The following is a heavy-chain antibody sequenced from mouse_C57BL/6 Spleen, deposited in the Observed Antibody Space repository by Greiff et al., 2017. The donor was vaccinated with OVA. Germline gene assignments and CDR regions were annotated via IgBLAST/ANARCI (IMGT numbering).Heavy chain of an antibody. CDR2: IDPNSGGT. J-gene: IGHJ4*01. CDR3: ARWVTTVVAPYYYAMDY. Sequence: QVQLQQPGAELVKPGASVKLSCKASGYTFTSYWMHWVKQRPGRGLEWIGRIDPNSGGTKYNEKFQSKATLTVDKPSSTAYMQLSSLTSEDSAVYYCARWVTTVVAPYYYAMDYWGQGTSVTVSS. D-gene: IGHD1-1*01. CDR1: GYTFTSYW. V-gene: IGHV1-72*01.